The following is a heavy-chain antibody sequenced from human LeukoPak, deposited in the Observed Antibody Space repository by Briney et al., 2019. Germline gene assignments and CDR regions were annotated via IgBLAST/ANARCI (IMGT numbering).Heavy chain of an antibody. J-gene: IGHJ3*02. CDR1: GFNFNNYW. CDR2: INSDGSST. CDR3: ANGYSSTYYNALDI. V-gene: IGHV3-74*01. Sequence: PGGSLRLSCAASGFNFNNYWMHWVRQAPGKGLVWVSRINSDGSSTTYADSVKGRFTISRDNAKNTLYLQMNSLRAEDTAVYYCANGYSSTYYNALDIRGQGTMVTVSS. D-gene: IGHD6-13*01.